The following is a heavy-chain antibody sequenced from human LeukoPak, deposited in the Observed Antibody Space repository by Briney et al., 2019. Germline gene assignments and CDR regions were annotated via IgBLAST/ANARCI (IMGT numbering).Heavy chain of an antibody. D-gene: IGHD2-2*01. CDR2: IYYSGST. CDR1: GGSIRSSSYY. Sequence: KPSETLSLTCTVSGGSIRSSSYYWGWIRQPPGKGLEWIGSIYYSGSTYYNPSLKSRVTISVDTSKNQFSLRLSSVTAADTAVYYCARVEDLGYCSSTSCQARDYWGQGTLVTVSS. CDR3: ARVEDLGYCSSTSCQARDY. V-gene: IGHV4-39*01. J-gene: IGHJ4*02.